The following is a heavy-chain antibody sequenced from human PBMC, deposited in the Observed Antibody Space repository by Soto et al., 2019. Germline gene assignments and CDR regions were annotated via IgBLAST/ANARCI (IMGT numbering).Heavy chain of an antibody. Sequence: QVQRVQSGAEVKKPGSSVKVFCKATGGTFSSYAISWVRQAPGRGLEWMGGIIPIFGTANDAQKFQGRVTITADESTSTAYMELNSLRYEDTAVYYCASPDDSCYDYNRLPVYWGQGTLVTVSS. CDR2: IIPIFGTA. V-gene: IGHV1-69*01. CDR3: ASPDDSCYDYNRLPVY. CDR1: GGTFSSYA. D-gene: IGHD5-12*01. J-gene: IGHJ4*02.